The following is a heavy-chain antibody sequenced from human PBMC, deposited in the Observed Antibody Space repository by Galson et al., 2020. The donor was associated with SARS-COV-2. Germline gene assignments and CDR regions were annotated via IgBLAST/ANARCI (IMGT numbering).Heavy chain of an antibody. Sequence: GGSLRLSCAASGFTFSTDSMNWVRQAPGKGLEWVSYITSTSSSIYYADSVKGRFTISRDNAKNLMYLQMNSLRDEDTAVYYCARDGWGFSGYGAFDYWGQGTLVTVSS. CDR1: GFTFSTDS. CDR3: ARDGWGFSGYGAFDY. CDR2: ITSTSSSI. J-gene: IGHJ4*02. V-gene: IGHV3-48*02. D-gene: IGHD5-12*01.